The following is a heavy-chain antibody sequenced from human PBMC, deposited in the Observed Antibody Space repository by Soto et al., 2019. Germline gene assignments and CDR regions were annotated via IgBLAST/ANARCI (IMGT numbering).Heavy chain of an antibody. J-gene: IGHJ4*02. CDR3: AKDQVYCSGGSCDLQFDY. D-gene: IGHD2-15*01. Sequence: EVQLLESGGGLVQPGGSLRLSCAASGFTFSSYAMSWVRQAPGKGLEWVSAISGSGGSTYYADSVKGRFTISRDNSKNTRYLEMNSLRAEDTAVYYCAKDQVYCSGGSCDLQFDYWGQGTLVTVSS. V-gene: IGHV3-23*01. CDR1: GFTFSSYA. CDR2: ISGSGGST.